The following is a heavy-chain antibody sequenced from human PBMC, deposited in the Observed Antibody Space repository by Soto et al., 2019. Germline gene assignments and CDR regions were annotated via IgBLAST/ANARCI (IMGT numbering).Heavy chain of an antibody. Sequence: LRLSCAASGFTFSSYALSWVRQAPGKGLEWVSAISGSGGSTYYADSVKGRFTISRDNSKNTLYLQMNSLRAEDTAVYYCAKFSYQLLWYYGMDVWGQGTTVTVS. CDR1: GFTFSSYA. D-gene: IGHD2-2*01. V-gene: IGHV3-23*01. CDR2: ISGSGGST. J-gene: IGHJ6*02. CDR3: AKFSYQLLWYYGMDV.